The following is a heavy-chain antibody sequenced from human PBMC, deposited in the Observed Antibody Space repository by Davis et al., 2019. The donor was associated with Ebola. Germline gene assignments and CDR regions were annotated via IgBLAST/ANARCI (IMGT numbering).Heavy chain of an antibody. Sequence: AASVKVSCKASGYTFTGYYMHWVRQAPGQGLEWMGWINPNSGGTHYAQKFQGRVTMTRDTSISTAYMERSRLRSDDTAVYYCARGKGGTYDILTWGMDVWGQGTTVTVSS. CDR1: GYTFTGYY. V-gene: IGHV1-2*02. CDR3: ARGKGGTYDILTWGMDV. CDR2: INPNSGGT. J-gene: IGHJ6*02. D-gene: IGHD3-9*01.